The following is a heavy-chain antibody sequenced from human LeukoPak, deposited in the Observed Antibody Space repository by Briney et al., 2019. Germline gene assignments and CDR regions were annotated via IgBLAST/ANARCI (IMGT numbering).Heavy chain of an antibody. CDR1: GGSFSGYY. V-gene: IGHV4-34*01. Sequence: SETLSLTCAVYGGSFSGYYWSWIRQPPGKGLEWIGEINHSGSTNYNPSLKSRVTISVDTSKNQFSLKLSSVTAADTAVYYCARGGVATIRFDYWGQGTLVTVSS. CDR3: ARGGVATIRFDY. CDR2: INHSGST. J-gene: IGHJ4*02. D-gene: IGHD5-12*01.